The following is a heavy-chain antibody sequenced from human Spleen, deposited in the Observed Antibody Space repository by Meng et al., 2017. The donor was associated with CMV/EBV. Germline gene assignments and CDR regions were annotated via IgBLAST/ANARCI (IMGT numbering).Heavy chain of an antibody. CDR3: ARHYYDSSGYTQYHFDY. D-gene: IGHD3-22*01. Sequence: GAMSRSDGWSWVRQPPGKGLEWIGEIYHSGSTKYNPSLESRVTISVDKSKNHFSLKLSSVTAADTAVYYCARHYYDSSGYTQYHFDYWGQGTLVTVSS. V-gene: IGHV4-4*02. J-gene: IGHJ4*02. CDR1: GAMSRSDG. CDR2: IYHSGST.